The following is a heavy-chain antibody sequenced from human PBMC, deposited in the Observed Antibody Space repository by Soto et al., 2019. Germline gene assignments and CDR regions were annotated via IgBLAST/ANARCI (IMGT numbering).Heavy chain of an antibody. J-gene: IGHJ4*02. CDR2: IIPVYGTA. CDR3: ARDSRKYTCGGSFDY. V-gene: IGHV1-69*01. CDR1: GDTFSSYA. Sequence: QVQLVQSGAEVKKPGSSVKVSCKASGDTFSSYALSWVRQAPGQGLEWMGGIIPVYGTANYAQKFQDRVTITADESTSTAYMELSSLRSEDTAVYYCARDSRKYTCGGSFDYWGQGTLVTVSS. D-gene: IGHD1-26*01.